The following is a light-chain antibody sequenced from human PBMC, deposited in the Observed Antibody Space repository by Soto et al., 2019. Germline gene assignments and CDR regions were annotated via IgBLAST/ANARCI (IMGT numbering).Light chain of an antibody. J-gene: IGLJ1*01. Sequence: QSVLTQPPSVSGASGQRISISCTGSSSNIGAGFDVHWYQQFPGTAPKLLIYKNSKRPSGVPDRFSGSKSGASASLAITGLQAEDEADYYCQSYDSSLVFGTGTKVTVL. CDR3: QSYDSSLV. V-gene: IGLV1-40*01. CDR2: KNS. CDR1: SSNIGAGFD.